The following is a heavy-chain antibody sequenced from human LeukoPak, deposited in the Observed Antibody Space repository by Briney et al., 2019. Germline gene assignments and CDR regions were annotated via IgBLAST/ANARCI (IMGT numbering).Heavy chain of an antibody. CDR2: ITAGATTI. V-gene: IGHV3-48*02. J-gene: IGHJ3*01. D-gene: IGHD5/OR15-5a*01. CDR1: AFTFCSSG. Sequence: GGSLRLSCTASAFTFCSSGRNWVRQAPGEGLEWVSYITAGATTIFYSDSVKGRFTVSRDNAKNSLYLQMNSLRDEDTAVYYCARDLFYCVSWGRGTVVTVSS. CDR3: ARDLFYCVS.